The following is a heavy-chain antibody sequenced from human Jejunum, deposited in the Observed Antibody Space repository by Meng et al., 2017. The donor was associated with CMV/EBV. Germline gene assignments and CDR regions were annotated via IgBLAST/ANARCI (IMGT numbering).Heavy chain of an antibody. D-gene: IGHD7-27*01. CDR2: INAGNGNT. V-gene: IGHV1-3*01. J-gene: IGHJ4*02. CDR3: ARDRNWGPGTSDY. Sequence: KASGYTFSSYAIQWVRQAPGQRLEWMGWINAGNGNTKYSEKFQGRVTITGDTSASTAYMDLSSLTSEDTAVYYCARDRNWGPGTSDYWGQGTLVTVSS. CDR1: GYTFSSYA.